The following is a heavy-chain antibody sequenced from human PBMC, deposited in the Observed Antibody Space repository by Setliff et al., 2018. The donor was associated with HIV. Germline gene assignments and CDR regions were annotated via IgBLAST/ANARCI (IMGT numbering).Heavy chain of an antibody. CDR3: ARDRVAGNIDY. D-gene: IGHD6-19*01. CDR2: VDPENNKT. Sequence: ASVKVSCKASGYTFTDDYMHWVQQAPGKGLEWMGRVDPENNKTIYTEKFQGRVSMTADTSTDTAYMELSGLRSEDTAVYYCARDRVAGNIDYWGQGTLVTVSS. V-gene: IGHV1-69-2*01. CDR1: GYTFTDDY. J-gene: IGHJ4*02.